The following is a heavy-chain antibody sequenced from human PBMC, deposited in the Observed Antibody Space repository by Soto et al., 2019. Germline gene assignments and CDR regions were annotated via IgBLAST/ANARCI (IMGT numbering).Heavy chain of an antibody. CDR3: AKDVVVGATTGLGDYYYYYGMDV. Sequence: QVQLVESGGGVVQPGRSLRLSCVASGFTFSSYGMHWVRQAPGKGLEWVAVISYDGSNKYYADSVKGRFTISRDNSKXXXXXXXXXXXAEDTAVYYCAKDVVVGATTGLGDYYYYYGMDVWGQGTTVTVSS. CDR2: ISYDGSNK. CDR1: GFTFSSYG. D-gene: IGHD1-26*01. V-gene: IGHV3-30*18. J-gene: IGHJ6*02.